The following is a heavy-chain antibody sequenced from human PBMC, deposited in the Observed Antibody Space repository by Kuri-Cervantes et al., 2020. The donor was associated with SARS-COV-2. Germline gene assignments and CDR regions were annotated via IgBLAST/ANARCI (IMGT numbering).Heavy chain of an antibody. Sequence: GESLKISCAGSGFTFNSYSMNWVRQAPGKGLEWVAYINSGSRTIYYADSVKGRFTISRDNAKNSLYLQMNSLRAEDTAVYYCARDFWGQLVDYWGQGTLVTVSS. CDR2: INSGSRTI. D-gene: IGHD6-13*01. V-gene: IGHV3-48*04. CDR1: GFTFNSYS. J-gene: IGHJ4*02. CDR3: ARDFWGQLVDY.